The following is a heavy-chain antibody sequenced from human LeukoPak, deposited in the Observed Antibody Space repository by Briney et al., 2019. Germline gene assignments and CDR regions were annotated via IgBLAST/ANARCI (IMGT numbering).Heavy chain of an antibody. J-gene: IGHJ3*02. CDR3: ARDAGSSWYWGALDI. V-gene: IGHV3-48*02. CDR2: ISSSSINI. D-gene: IGHD6-13*01. Sequence: GGSQRLSCAASGFTHSTYDMNWVRQAPGKGLEWVSYISSSSINIHYADSVKGRFTVSRDNAKNSMYLQMNSLRDEDTAVYYCARDAGSSWYWGALDIWGQGTVVTVSS. CDR1: GFTHSTYD.